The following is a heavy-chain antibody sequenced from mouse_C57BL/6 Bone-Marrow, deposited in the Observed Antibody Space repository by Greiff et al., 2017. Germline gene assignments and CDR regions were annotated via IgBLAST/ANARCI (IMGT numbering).Heavy chain of an antibody. Sequence: EVKVVESGGGLVKPGGSLKLSCAASGFTFSSYAMSWVRQTPEKSLEWVATISDGGSYTYYPDNVKGRFTISRDNAKNNLYLQMSHLKSEDTAMYYCAREEIYYDYDEDWYFDVWGTGTTVTVSS. J-gene: IGHJ1*03. CDR2: ISDGGSYT. CDR1: GFTFSSYA. V-gene: IGHV5-4*01. D-gene: IGHD2-4*01. CDR3: AREEIYYDYDEDWYFDV.